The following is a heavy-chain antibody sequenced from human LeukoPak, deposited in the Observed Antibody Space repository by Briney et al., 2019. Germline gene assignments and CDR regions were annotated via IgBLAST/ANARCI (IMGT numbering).Heavy chain of an antibody. J-gene: IGHJ4*02. D-gene: IGHD3-3*01. V-gene: IGHV4-59*08. CDR1: GGSISSYF. Sequence: SETLSLTCTVSGGSISSYFWTWIRQPPGKGLEWIGYISDSGSTDYYPSLKSRVTMSVDTSKNQFSLKLSSVTAADTAVYYCAVDFWSGYSYWGQGTLVTVSS. CDR3: AVDFWSGYSY. CDR2: ISDSGST.